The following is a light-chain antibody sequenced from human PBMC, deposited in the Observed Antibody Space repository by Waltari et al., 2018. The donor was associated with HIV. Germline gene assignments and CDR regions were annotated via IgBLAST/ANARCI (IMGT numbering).Light chain of an antibody. CDR3: QQAHSLPWT. J-gene: IGKJ1*01. Sequence: DIQMTQSPSLVSASVGDSVTITCRTSQSISTWLSWYQQKPGTVPTLLIFSSSTLHSGIPGRFSGSGSGTNFTLSISNIQPDDFAIYHCQQAHSLPWTFGQGTKVE. CDR1: QSISTW. V-gene: IGKV1-12*01. CDR2: SSS.